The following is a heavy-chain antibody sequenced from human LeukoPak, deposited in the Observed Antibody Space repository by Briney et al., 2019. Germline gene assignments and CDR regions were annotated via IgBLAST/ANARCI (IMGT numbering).Heavy chain of an antibody. CDR2: IKSGGDT. V-gene: IGHV3-53*01. CDR3: AREGQYYMDV. J-gene: IGHJ6*03. CDR1: GFTVTDKY. Sequence: PGGSLRLSCAASGFTVTDKYMSWVRQAPGKGLEWVSVIKSGGDTHYADSVKGRPTASRDNLKNTVHLQMNNLRAEDTAVYYCAREGQYYMDVWGKGTTVIVSS.